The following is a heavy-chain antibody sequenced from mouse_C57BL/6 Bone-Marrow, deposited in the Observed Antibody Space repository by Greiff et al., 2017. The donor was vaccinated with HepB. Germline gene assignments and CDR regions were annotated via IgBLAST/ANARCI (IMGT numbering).Heavy chain of an antibody. CDR3: ARNGDGYPAWFAY. D-gene: IGHD2-3*01. CDR1: GFSLTSYG. J-gene: IGHJ3*01. Sequence: VKLQESGPGLVQPSQSLSITCTVSGFSLTSYGVHWVRQSPGKGLEWLGVIWSGGSTDYNAAFISRLSISKDNSKSQVFFKMNSLQADDTAIYYCARNGDGYPAWFAYWGQGTLVTVSA. CDR2: IWSGGST. V-gene: IGHV2-2*01.